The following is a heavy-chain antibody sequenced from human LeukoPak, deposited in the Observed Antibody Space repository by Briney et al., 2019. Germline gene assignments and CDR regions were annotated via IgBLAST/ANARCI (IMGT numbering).Heavy chain of an antibody. CDR3: ARGWGYFDY. Sequence: SETLSLTCGVHGDSFSGYYWSWIRQSPGKGLEWIGEINPSGTTNYNPSLKGRVIMSVDTSKKQFSLKLTSVTAADTAVYYCARGWGYFDYWGQGTLVTVSS. D-gene: IGHD7-27*01. CDR2: INPSGTT. J-gene: IGHJ4*02. V-gene: IGHV4-34*01. CDR1: GDSFSGYY.